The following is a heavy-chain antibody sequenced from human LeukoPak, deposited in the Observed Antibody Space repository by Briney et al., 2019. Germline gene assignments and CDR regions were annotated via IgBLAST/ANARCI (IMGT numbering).Heavy chain of an antibody. CDR2: IYSNGSP. CDR3: ARDRGSNWEF. CDR1: GGSMGGYY. D-gene: IGHD6-13*01. Sequence: SETLSLTCTVSGGSMGGYYWSWIRQPAGKRLEWIGRIYSNGSPTYNPSLQSRITMTIDTSRNQFSLRMTSMTAADAAVYFCARDRGSNWEFWGRGTLVTVSS. J-gene: IGHJ4*02. V-gene: IGHV4-4*07.